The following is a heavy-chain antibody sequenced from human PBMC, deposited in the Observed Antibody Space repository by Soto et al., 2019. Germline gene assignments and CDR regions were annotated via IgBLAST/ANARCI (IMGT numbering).Heavy chain of an antibody. CDR1: GFTFNNYA. CDR2: IGGSGDWT. V-gene: IGHV3-23*01. Sequence: PGGSLRLSCAASGFTFNNYAMSWVRQAPGKGLEWVSAIGGSGDWTYYAESVKGRFTISRGNAKNSLYLQMNSLRAEDTAVYYCARPDRDWYFDLWGRGTLVTVSS. CDR3: ARPDRDWYFDL. J-gene: IGHJ2*01.